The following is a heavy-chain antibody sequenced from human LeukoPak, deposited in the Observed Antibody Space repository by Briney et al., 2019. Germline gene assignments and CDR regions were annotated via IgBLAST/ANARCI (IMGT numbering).Heavy chain of an antibody. Sequence: GGSLRLSCAASGFTFSDYYMSWIRQAPGKGLEWVSYISSSGSTIYYADSVKGRFTISRDNAKNSLYLQMNSLRTEDTAMYYCARDPRAATHGAYYYGMDVWGQGTTVTVSS. CDR2: ISSSGSTI. J-gene: IGHJ6*02. CDR1: GFTFSDYY. V-gene: IGHV3-11*04. D-gene: IGHD3-10*01. CDR3: ARDPRAATHGAYYYGMDV.